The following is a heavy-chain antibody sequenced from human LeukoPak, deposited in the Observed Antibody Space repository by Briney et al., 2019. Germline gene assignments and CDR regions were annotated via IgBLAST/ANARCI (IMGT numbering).Heavy chain of an antibody. J-gene: IGHJ6*02. CDR2: IYSDDST. Sequence: PGGSLRLSCAVSGFTVSSNYMSWVRQAPGKGLEWVSVIYSDDSTYYADSVKGRITISRDNSKNTLYLQMTSLRAEDTAVYYCARECGGDCYSKAANYYYYYGMDVWGQGTTVSVSS. CDR3: ARECGGDCYSKAANYYYYYGMDV. D-gene: IGHD2-21*02. CDR1: GFTVSSNY. V-gene: IGHV3-66*01.